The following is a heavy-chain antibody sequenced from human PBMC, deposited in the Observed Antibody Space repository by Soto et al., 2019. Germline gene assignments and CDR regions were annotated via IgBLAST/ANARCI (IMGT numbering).Heavy chain of an antibody. J-gene: IGHJ4*02. Sequence: SESLSLTCTVSGGFISNGDYHWSWIRQPPGKGLEWIGYTYPSGSTYYNASLRSRVTISIDASKNQFSLKLNSVTAADTAVYYCAREGGYDSPHGCWGQGTLVTVSS. D-gene: IGHD5-12*01. CDR2: TYPSGST. CDR3: AREGGYDSPHGC. CDR1: GGFISNGDYH. V-gene: IGHV4-30-4*01.